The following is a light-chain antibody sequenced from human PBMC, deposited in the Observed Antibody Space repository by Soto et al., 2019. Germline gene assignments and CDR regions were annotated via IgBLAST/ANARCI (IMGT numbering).Light chain of an antibody. CDR1: QAVSSIL. V-gene: IGKV3-20*01. CDR2: GAS. Sequence: EVELTQSPGTLSLSPGERATLSCRASQAVSSILLAWYQQKPGQAPRLLIYGASSRDTGIPDRFSGSGSGTDFTLTISRLEPEDFAVYYCQQYGTSPVFGGGTKVEIK. CDR3: QQYGTSPV. J-gene: IGKJ4*01.